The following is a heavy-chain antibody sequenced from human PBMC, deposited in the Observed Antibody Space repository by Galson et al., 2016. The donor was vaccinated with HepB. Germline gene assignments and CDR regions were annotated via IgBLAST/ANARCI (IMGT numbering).Heavy chain of an antibody. V-gene: IGHV3-21*01. J-gene: IGHJ4*02. CDR1: GFTFSIYT. D-gene: IGHD6-13*01. CDR3: ARANMAAAGVDFDF. CDR2: ISSAGGYL. Sequence: SLRLSCAASGFTFSIYTMNWVRQAPGKGLEWVSSISSAGGYLYYADSVEGRFTISRDNAKKSLYLQMNSLRVEDTAVDYCARANMAAAGVDFDFWGQGTLVTVSS.